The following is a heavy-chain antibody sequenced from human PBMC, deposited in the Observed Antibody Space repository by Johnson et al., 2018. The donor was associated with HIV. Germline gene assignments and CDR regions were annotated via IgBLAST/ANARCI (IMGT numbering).Heavy chain of an antibody. CDR3: ARGGVEGGFDM. Sequence: QVQLVESGGGVVQPGRSLRLSCAASGFTFSSYAMHWVRQAPGKGLEWVAVISYDGSNKYYVDSVKGRFTISRDNAKNSLYLQMNSLRAEDTALYHCARGGVEGGFDMWGKGKMVTVSS. CDR1: GFTFSSYA. CDR2: ISYDGSNK. V-gene: IGHV3-30*04. J-gene: IGHJ3*02. D-gene: IGHD5-24*01.